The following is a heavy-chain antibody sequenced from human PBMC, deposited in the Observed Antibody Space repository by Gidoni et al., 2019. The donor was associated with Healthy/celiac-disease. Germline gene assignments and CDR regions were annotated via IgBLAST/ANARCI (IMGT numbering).Heavy chain of an antibody. V-gene: IGHV1-46*01. CDR1: GYTFTSSY. Sequence: QVQLVQSGAEVKKPGASVKVSCKASGYTFTSSYMHLVRQAPGQGLEGMGIINPSGGSTSYAQKFQGRVTMTRDTSTSTVYMELSSLRSEDTAVYYCARDIRGSSGYSYYFDYWGQGTLVTVSS. D-gene: IGHD3-22*01. CDR2: INPSGGST. CDR3: ARDIRGSSGYSYYFDY. J-gene: IGHJ4*02.